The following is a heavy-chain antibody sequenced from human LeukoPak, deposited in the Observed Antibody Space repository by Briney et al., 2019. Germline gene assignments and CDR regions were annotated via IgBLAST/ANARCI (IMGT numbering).Heavy chain of an antibody. D-gene: IGHD6-13*01. Sequence: GGSLRLSCAASGFIFSTYWMTWIRQAPGQGLEWLANIKPDGTQVNYVDSVKGRFTVSRDNTRNSLDLHLYRLRTEDTAVYFCARCLLGSGSSCTFDPWGQGTLVSVSS. V-gene: IGHV3-7*01. CDR3: ARCLLGSGSSCTFDP. J-gene: IGHJ5*02. CDR1: GFIFSTYW. CDR2: IKPDGTQV.